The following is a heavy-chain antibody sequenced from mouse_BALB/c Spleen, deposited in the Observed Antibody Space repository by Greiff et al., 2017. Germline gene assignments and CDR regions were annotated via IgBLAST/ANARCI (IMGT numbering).Heavy chain of an antibody. Sequence: VQLQQSGAELVKPGASVKLSCTASGFNIKDTYMHWVKQRPEQGLEWIGRIDPANGNTKSDPKFQGKATITADTSSNTAYLQRSSLTSEDTAVYYCARGSSWYFDVWGAGTTVTVSS. D-gene: IGHD1-1*01. CDR3: ARGSSWYFDV. J-gene: IGHJ1*01. CDR1: GFNIKDTY. CDR2: IDPANGNT. V-gene: IGHV14-3*02.